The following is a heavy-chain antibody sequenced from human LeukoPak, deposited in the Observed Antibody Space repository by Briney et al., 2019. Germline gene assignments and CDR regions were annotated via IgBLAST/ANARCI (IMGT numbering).Heavy chain of an antibody. J-gene: IGHJ4*02. CDR3: TTAPFLIASRDY. CDR2: IKNKIDGGTT. V-gene: IGHV3-15*01. CDR1: GFIFSNAW. Sequence: GGSLRLSCAASGFIFSNAWMTWVRQAPGKGLEWVGRIKNKIDGGTTDFAAPLKGRFTISRDDLKATLYLQMNSLETEDTAVYYCTTAPFLIASRDYWGQGTLVTVSS. D-gene: IGHD6-6*01.